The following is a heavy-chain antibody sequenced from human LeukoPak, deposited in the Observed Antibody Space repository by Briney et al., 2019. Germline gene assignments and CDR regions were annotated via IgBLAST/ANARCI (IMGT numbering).Heavy chain of an antibody. V-gene: IGHV4-59*01. CDR2: MYYSGST. J-gene: IGHJ4*02. CDR3: ARAGQCGGDCYSLDY. Sequence: PSETLSLTYTVSGGSINGYSWTWIRQPPGKGLEWIGYMYYSGSTNYNPSLKSRVTISVDTSKNQFSLKLRSVTAADTAVYYCARAGQCGGDCYSLDYWGQGTLVTVSS. CDR1: GGSINGYS. D-gene: IGHD2-21*02.